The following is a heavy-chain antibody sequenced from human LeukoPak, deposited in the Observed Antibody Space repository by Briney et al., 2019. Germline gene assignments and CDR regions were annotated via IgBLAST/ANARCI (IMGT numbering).Heavy chain of an antibody. D-gene: IGHD3-10*02. CDR3: AELGITMIGGV. Sequence: GGSLRLSCAASGFTFSYYAMNWVRHTPGKGLEWVSYIGVGGSSQYYGDSVKGRFTISRDDAKNSVYLQMNSLRAEDTAVYYCAELGITMIGGVWGKGTTVTISS. CDR2: IGVGGSSQ. J-gene: IGHJ6*04. V-gene: IGHV3-48*01. CDR1: GFTFSYYA.